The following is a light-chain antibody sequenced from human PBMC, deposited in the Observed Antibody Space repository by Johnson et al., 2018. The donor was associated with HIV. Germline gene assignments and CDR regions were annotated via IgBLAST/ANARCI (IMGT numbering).Light chain of an antibody. Sequence: HSVLTQPPSVSAAPGQKVTISCSTNSSNFGNDYVSWYQQLPGTPPKLLIFKNNERPSGIPDRFSGSKSGTSATLGITGLQTGDEADYYCGTWDGSLSGYVFGTGTKVTVL. CDR3: GTWDGSLSGYV. CDR2: KNN. V-gene: IGLV1-51*02. J-gene: IGLJ1*01. CDR1: SSNFGNDY.